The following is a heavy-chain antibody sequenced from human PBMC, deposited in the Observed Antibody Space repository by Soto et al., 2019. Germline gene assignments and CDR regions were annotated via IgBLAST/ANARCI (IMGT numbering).Heavy chain of an antibody. CDR3: AKANLYSGYDTSFDY. CDR2: ISGSGGST. J-gene: IGHJ4*02. D-gene: IGHD5-12*01. CDR1: GFTFSSYA. Sequence: GGSLRLSCAASGFTFSSYAMSWVRQAPGKGLEWVSAISGSGGSTYYADSVKGRFTISRDNSKNTLYLQMNSLRAEDTAVYYRAKANLYSGYDTSFDYWGQGTLVTVSS. V-gene: IGHV3-23*01.